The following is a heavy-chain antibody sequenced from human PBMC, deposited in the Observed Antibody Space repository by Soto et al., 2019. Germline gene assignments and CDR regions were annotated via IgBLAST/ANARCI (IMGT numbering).Heavy chain of an antibody. CDR1: GFTFDDYA. D-gene: IGHD6-6*01. Sequence: VQLVESGGGLVQPGRSLRLSCAASGFTFDDYAMHWVRQAPGKGLEWVSGISWNSGSIGYADSVKGRFTISRDNAKNSLYLQMNSLRAEDTALYYCAKTVAARYYYYYMDVWGKGTTVTVSS. CDR2: ISWNSGSI. CDR3: AKTVAARYYYYYMDV. V-gene: IGHV3-9*01. J-gene: IGHJ6*03.